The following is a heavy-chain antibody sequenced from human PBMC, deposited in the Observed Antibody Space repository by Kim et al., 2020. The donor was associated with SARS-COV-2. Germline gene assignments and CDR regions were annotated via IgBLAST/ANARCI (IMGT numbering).Heavy chain of an antibody. CDR2: TSSSSDST. V-gene: IGHV3-23*01. Sequence: GGSLRLSCAASGFTFNNYAMSWVRQAPGKGLEWVSVTSSSSDSTYYADSVKGRFTISRDNSNNTLYLQMNSLRADDTAINYCAKGRSGSINSCYNYWGQG. D-gene: IGHD2-2*01. J-gene: IGHJ4*02. CDR3: AKGRSGSINSCYNY. CDR1: GFTFNNYA.